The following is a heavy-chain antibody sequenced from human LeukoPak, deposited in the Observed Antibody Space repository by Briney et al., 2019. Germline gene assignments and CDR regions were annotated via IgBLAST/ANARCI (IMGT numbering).Heavy chain of an antibody. Sequence: ASVKVSCKASGYTFTSYDINWVRQATGQGLEWMGWMNPNSGNTGYAQKFQGRVTITRNTSISTAYMELSSLRSEDTAVYYCARCRSSYDFWSGYYTGVRAFDIWGQGTMVTVSS. J-gene: IGHJ3*02. CDR2: MNPNSGNT. D-gene: IGHD3-3*01. CDR3: ARCRSSYDFWSGYYTGVRAFDI. CDR1: GYTFTSYD. V-gene: IGHV1-8*03.